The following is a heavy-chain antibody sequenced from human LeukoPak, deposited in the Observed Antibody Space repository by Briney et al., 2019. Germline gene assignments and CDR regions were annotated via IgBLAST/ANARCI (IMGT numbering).Heavy chain of an antibody. V-gene: IGHV1-2*02. J-gene: IGHJ4*02. CDR2: IKPKNGGT. CDR1: GYNFNDYY. Sequence: ASVKVSCKASGYNFNDYYLHWVRQAPGQGLEWMGWIKPKNGGTYYAEKFKGRVTMTRDTSITTAYMEVSRLISGDTAVYYCATDITALDYWGQGTLVTVSS. D-gene: IGHD3-10*01. CDR3: ATDITALDY.